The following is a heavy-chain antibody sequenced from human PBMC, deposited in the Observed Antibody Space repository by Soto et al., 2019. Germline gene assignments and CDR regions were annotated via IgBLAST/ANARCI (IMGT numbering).Heavy chain of an antibody. CDR2: ISYDGSNK. CDR3: AKGLIAARPSYYYCCMDV. Sequence: QVQLVESGGGVVQPGRSLRLSCAASGFTFSSYGMHWVRQAPGKGLEWVAVISYDGSNKYYADSVKGRFTISRDNSKNTLYRQMNSLRAEDTAVYYCAKGLIAARPSYYYCCMDVWGQGTTVTVSS. V-gene: IGHV3-30*18. J-gene: IGHJ6*02. CDR1: GFTFSSYG. D-gene: IGHD6-6*01.